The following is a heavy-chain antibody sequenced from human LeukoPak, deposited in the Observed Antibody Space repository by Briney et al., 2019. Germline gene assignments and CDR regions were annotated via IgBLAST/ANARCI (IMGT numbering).Heavy chain of an antibody. J-gene: IGHJ4*02. CDR3: ARDLIAGQYQFDY. Sequence: GGSLRLSCAASGFTSSSNWMHWVRQTPGKGLVWVSRINSDGTTTSYADSVKGRFTISRDNAKNTLYLQMNSLRAEDTAVYYCARDLIAGQYQFDYWGQGTLVTVSS. V-gene: IGHV3-74*01. CDR1: GFTSSSNW. CDR2: INSDGTTT. D-gene: IGHD2-2*01.